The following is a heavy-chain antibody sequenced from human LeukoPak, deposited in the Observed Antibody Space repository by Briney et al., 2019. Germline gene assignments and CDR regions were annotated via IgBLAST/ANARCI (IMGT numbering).Heavy chain of an antibody. CDR3: ARGRPYYDFWSGYQTLFDY. Sequence: SETLSLTCAVYGGSFSGYYWSWIRQTPGKGLEWIGEINHSGSTNYNPSLKSRVTISVDTSKNQFSLKLSSVTAADTAVYYCARGRPYYDFWSGYQTLFDYWGQGTLVTVSS. CDR1: GGSFSGYY. J-gene: IGHJ4*02. V-gene: IGHV4-34*01. CDR2: INHSGST. D-gene: IGHD3-3*01.